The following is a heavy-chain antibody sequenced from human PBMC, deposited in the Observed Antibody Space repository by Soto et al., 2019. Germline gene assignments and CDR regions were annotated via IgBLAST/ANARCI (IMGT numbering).Heavy chain of an antibody. Sequence: GGSLRLPCAASGFTFSAYWMHWVRQAPGKGLVWVSHIKSDGTTTNYADSVKGRFTISRDNANNTLYLQMNSLRGEDSAVYFCTRATRGAHDYWGQGTLVTVSS. CDR2: IKSDGTTT. D-gene: IGHD6-25*01. V-gene: IGHV3-74*01. CDR1: GFTFSAYW. CDR3: TRATRGAHDY. J-gene: IGHJ4*02.